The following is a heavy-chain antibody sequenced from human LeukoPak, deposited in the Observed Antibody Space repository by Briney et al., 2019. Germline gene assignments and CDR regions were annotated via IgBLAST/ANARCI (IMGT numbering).Heavy chain of an antibody. CDR2: IRSKAYGGTT. J-gene: IGHJ4*02. CDR3: TREADSSGLIDY. D-gene: IGHD6-19*01. CDR1: GFTFSSYA. V-gene: IGHV3-49*04. Sequence: GGSLRLSCAASGFTFSSYAMSWVRQAPGKGLEWVGFIRSKAYGGTTEYAASVKGRFTISRDDSKSIAYLQMNSLKTEDTAVYYCTREADSSGLIDYWGQGTLVTVSS.